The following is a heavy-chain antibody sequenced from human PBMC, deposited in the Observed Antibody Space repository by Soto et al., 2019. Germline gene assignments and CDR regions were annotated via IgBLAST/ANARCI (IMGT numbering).Heavy chain of an antibody. Sequence: GGSLRLSCAASGFTFSTHAMTWVRQAPGKGLEWVSIISSSGDATYYLDSVKGRFTISRDNSRNTLHLQMNSLRAEDAAVYFCAKNGDFWSWGMDVWGQGTTVTVSS. J-gene: IGHJ6*02. CDR1: GFTFSTHA. CDR2: ISSSGDAT. D-gene: IGHD3-3*01. CDR3: AKNGDFWSWGMDV. V-gene: IGHV3-23*01.